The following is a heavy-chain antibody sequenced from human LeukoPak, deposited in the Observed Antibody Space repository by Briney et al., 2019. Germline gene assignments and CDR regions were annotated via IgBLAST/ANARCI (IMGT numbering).Heavy chain of an antibody. CDR3: ARGSSGWYWWSY. CDR1: GFSFEDYG. D-gene: IGHD6-19*01. J-gene: IGHJ4*02. CDR2: INWNGGST. V-gene: IGHV3-20*04. Sequence: PGGSLRLSCAASGFSFEDYGMSWVRQAPGKGLEWVSGINWNGGSTGYADSVKGRFTISRDNAKNSLYLQMNSLRAEDTALYYCARGSSGWYWWSYWGQGTLVTVSS.